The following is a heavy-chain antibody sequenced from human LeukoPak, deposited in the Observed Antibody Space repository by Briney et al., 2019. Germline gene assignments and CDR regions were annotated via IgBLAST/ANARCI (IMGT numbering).Heavy chain of an antibody. CDR2: IKQDGSEK. J-gene: IGHJ4*02. D-gene: IGHD1-26*01. Sequence: GGSLRLSCAASGFTFSSNWMSWVRQAPGKVLEWVANIKQDGSEKYYVDSVKGRFNISRDNAKNSLYLQMNSLRAEDTAVYYCARVYSGSYYGDWGQGTLVTVSS. V-gene: IGHV3-7*01. CDR3: ARVYSGSYYGD. CDR1: GFTFSSNW.